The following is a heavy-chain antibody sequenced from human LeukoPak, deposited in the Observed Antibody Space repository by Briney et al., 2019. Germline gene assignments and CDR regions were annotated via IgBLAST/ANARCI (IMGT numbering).Heavy chain of an antibody. Sequence: MPGGPLRLFCVPSSLPFRDYHVGWLRDAPGKGLEWVSYISYSGTIYYADSVQGRFTISRDNAKNSLYLQMNSLRAEDTAVYYCARTVCSGGSCPHDYWGQGTLVTVSS. D-gene: IGHD2-15*01. CDR3: ARTVCSGGSCPHDY. J-gene: IGHJ4*02. CDR2: ISYSGTI. CDR1: SLPFRDYH. V-gene: IGHV3-69-1*01.